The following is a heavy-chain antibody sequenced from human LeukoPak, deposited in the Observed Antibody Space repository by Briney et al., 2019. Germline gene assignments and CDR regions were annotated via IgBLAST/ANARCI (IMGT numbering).Heavy chain of an antibody. Sequence: SEILSLTCAVYGGSFSGYYWSWIRQPPGKGLEWIGEINHSGSTNYNPSLKSRVTISVDTSKNQFSLKLSSVTAADTAVYYCARIGMVATNYWGQGTLVTVSS. V-gene: IGHV4-34*01. CDR3: ARIGMVATNY. CDR2: INHSGST. J-gene: IGHJ4*02. CDR1: GGSFSGYY. D-gene: IGHD5-12*01.